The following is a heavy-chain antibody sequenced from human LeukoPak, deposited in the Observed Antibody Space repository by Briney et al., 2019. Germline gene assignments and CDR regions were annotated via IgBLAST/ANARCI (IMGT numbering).Heavy chain of an antibody. J-gene: IGHJ4*02. CDR3: ARGEMAGPSTLDY. Sequence: GGSLRLSCSASGFTFSSYAMHWVRQAPGKGLEYVSAISSNGGSTYYADSVKGRFTISRDNSKNTLYLQMSSLRAEDTAVYYCARGEMAGPSTLDYWGQGTLVTVSS. CDR1: GFTFSSYA. CDR2: ISSNGGST. D-gene: IGHD6-19*01. V-gene: IGHV3-64D*06.